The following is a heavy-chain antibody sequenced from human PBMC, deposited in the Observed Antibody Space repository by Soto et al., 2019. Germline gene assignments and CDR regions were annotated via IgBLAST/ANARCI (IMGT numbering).Heavy chain of an antibody. Sequence: GGSLRLSCAASGFTFSSYSMNWVRQAPGKGLEWVSSISSSSSYIYYADSVKGRFTISRDNAKNSLYLQMNSLRAGDTAVYYCASAPGYGDYVLGSEFDYWGQGTLVTVSS. CDR2: ISSSSSYI. CDR1: GFTFSSYS. V-gene: IGHV3-21*01. J-gene: IGHJ4*02. D-gene: IGHD4-17*01. CDR3: ASAPGYGDYVLGSEFDY.